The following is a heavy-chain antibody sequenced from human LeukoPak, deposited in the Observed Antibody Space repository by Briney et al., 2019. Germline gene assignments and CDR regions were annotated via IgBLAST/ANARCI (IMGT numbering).Heavy chain of an antibody. CDR3: AKALRGFSGYDLVDY. D-gene: IGHD5-12*01. CDR2: ISSGRSVM. CDR1: GFTFSVYG. Sequence: GGSLRLSCAASGFTFSVYGMSWVRQAPGKGLEWVSHISSGRSVMNYADSVKGRFTISRDNGKNSVYLQMNSLRDEDTAVYYCAKALRGFSGYDLVDYWGQGTLVTVSS. V-gene: IGHV3-48*02. J-gene: IGHJ4*02.